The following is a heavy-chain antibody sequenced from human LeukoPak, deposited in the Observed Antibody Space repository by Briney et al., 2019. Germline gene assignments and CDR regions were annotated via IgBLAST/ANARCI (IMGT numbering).Heavy chain of an antibody. D-gene: IGHD6-13*01. CDR3: ARGNLYSSSWYLDDY. J-gene: IGHJ4*02. CDR2: INHSGST. Sequence: KSSETLSLTCAVYGGSFSGYYWSWIRQPPGKGLEWIGEINHSGSTSYNPSLKSRVTISVDTSKNQFSLKLSSVTAADTAVYYCARGNLYSSSWYLDDYWGQGTLVTVSS. V-gene: IGHV4-34*01. CDR1: GGSFSGYY.